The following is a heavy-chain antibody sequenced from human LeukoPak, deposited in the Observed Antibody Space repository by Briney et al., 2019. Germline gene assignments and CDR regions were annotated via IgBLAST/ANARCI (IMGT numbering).Heavy chain of an antibody. CDR1: GDSMTSNS. D-gene: IGHD5-18*01. J-gene: IGHJ4*02. Sequence: SETLSLTCTVSGDSMTSNSWSWFRQSPGSGLEWIGYIYHDGRLKYHPSLESRVTISADPSRNQFSLKLTSVTAADTAVYFCARLPSGGASFGWFDYWGQGALVTVSS. CDR3: ARLPSGGASFGWFDY. CDR2: IYHDGRL. V-gene: IGHV4-59*08.